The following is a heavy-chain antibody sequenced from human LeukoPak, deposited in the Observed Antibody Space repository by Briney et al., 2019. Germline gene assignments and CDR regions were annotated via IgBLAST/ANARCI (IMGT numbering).Heavy chain of an antibody. V-gene: IGHV3-23*01. CDR3: AKDFLMKTGIFHAFDI. CDR1: GFTFSNFA. D-gene: IGHD1-14*01. Sequence: GGSLRLSCAASGFTFSNFAMNWVRQAPGKGLEWVSHIGGGKGDTYYTDSVKGRFTVSRDDSKNMMYLQMTNLRADDTAIYYCAKDFLMKTGIFHAFDIWGQGAMVTVSS. CDR2: IGGGKGDT. J-gene: IGHJ3*02.